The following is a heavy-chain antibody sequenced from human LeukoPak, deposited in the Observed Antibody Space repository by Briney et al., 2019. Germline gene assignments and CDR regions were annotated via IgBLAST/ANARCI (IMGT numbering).Heavy chain of an antibody. CDR3: ARAGIAAAGNRWFDP. CDR2: VYYSGST. J-gene: IGHJ5*02. V-gene: IGHV4-59*01. CDR1: GGSISSYY. Sequence: SETLSLTCTVSGGSISSYYWSWIRQPPGKGLEWFGYVYYSGSTNYNPSLKSRVTISVDTSKNQFSLKLSSVTAADTAVYYCARAGIAAAGNRWFDPWGQGTLVTVSS. D-gene: IGHD6-13*01.